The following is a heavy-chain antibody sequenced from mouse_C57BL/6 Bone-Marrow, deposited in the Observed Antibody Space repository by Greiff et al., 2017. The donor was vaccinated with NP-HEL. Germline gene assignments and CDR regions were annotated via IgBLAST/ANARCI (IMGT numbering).Heavy chain of an antibody. V-gene: IGHV1-18*01. J-gene: IGHJ1*03. Sequence: EVQLQQSGPELVKPGASVKISCKASGYTFTDYNMDWVKQSPGQSLEWIGDINPNNGGTIYNQKFKGKATLTVDKSSSTAYMQLRSLTSEDTAVYYCARGGWNCGSSLYFDDWGTGTTVTVSS. CDR2: INPNNGGT. D-gene: IGHD1-1*01. CDR3: ARGGWNCGSSLYFDD. CDR1: GYTFTDYN.